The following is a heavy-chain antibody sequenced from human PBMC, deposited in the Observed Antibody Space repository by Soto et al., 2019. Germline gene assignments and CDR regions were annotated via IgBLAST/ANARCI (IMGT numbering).Heavy chain of an antibody. D-gene: IGHD3-22*01. V-gene: IGHV3-23*01. CDR3: AVGRHKTSGSNTWFDP. CDR1: GVTFSSYA. Sequence: EVQLLESGGGLVQPGGSLRLPCAASGVTFSSYAMNWVRQAPGKGLEWVSTISNTGGGTFYAGSVRGRFTISRDNSNNTLYLQMHRLRADDSAIYFCAVGRHKTSGSNTWFDPWGRGTQVTVSS. J-gene: IGHJ5*02. CDR2: ISNTGGGT.